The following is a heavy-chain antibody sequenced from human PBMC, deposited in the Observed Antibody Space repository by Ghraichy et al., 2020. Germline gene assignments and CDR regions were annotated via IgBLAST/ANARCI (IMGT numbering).Heavy chain of an antibody. J-gene: IGHJ4*02. CDR2: IYHTGKT. D-gene: IGHD1-26*01. V-gene: IGHV4-38-2*02. CDR3: ARLGIVGATFL. Sequence: SETLSLTCNVSGYSIRSGFYWGWIRQPPGKGLEWIGTIYHTGKTSYSPSLQSRVTVSVDTSKNQFSLKLSSVIAADTAVYYCARLGIVGATFLWGQGTLVTVSS. CDR1: GYSIRSGFY.